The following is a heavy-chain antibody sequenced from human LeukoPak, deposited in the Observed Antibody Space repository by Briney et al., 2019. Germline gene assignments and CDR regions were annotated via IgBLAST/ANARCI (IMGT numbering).Heavy chain of an antibody. CDR2: VNGNGCST. CDR1: GFPFDDYG. CDR3: ARVYDILTGYCGHYFDY. D-gene: IGHD3-9*01. J-gene: IGHJ4*02. Sequence: GESLRHSCAAYGFPFDDYGMSWVRQAPGKGLEWDSGVNGNGCSTGYEESVKGRVTIAEDNAKNSLYLQMNSLRAEDTALYYCARVYDILTGYCGHYFDYWGQGTLVSVSS. V-gene: IGHV3-20*04.